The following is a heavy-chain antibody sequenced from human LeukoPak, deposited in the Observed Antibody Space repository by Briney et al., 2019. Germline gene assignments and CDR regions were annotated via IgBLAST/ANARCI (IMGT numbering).Heavy chain of an antibody. CDR3: ARGTEAFDI. CDR1: GRSISSYY. CDR2: IYYSGST. V-gene: IGHV4-59*01. D-gene: IGHD1/OR15-1a*01. Sequence: SETLSLTCTVSGRSISSYYWSWIRQPPGKGLEWIGYIYYSGSTNYNPSLKSRVTISVDTSKNQFSLRLSSVTAADTAVYYCARGTEAFDIWGQGTMVTVSS. J-gene: IGHJ3*02.